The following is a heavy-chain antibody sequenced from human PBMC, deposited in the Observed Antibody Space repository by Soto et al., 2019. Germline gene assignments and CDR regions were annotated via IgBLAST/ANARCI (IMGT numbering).Heavy chain of an antibody. V-gene: IGHV1-69*06. CDR3: ARDQGIEYSSPSGRGGFDP. D-gene: IGHD6-6*01. J-gene: IGHJ5*02. CDR1: GGTFSSYA. CDR2: IIPIFGTA. Sequence: SVKVSCKASGGTFSSYAISWVRQAPGQGLEWMGGIIPIFGTANYAQKFQGRVTITADKSTSTAYMELSSLRSEDTAVYYCARDQGIEYSSPSGRGGFDPWGQGTLVTVSS.